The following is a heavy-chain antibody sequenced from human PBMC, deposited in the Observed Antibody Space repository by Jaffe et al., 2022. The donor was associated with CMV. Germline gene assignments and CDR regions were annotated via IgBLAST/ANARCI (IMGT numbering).Heavy chain of an antibody. J-gene: IGHJ6*02. V-gene: IGHV3-48*02. CDR2: ISSSSSTI. CDR1: GFTFSSYS. Sequence: EVQLVESGGGLVQPGGSLRLSCAASGFTFSSYSMNWVRQAPGKGLEWVSYISSSSSTIYYADSVKGRFTISRDNAKNSLYLQMNSLRDEDTAVYYCARDTIVVVVADDYGMDVWGQGTTVTVSS. CDR3: ARDTIVVVVADDYGMDV. D-gene: IGHD2-15*01.